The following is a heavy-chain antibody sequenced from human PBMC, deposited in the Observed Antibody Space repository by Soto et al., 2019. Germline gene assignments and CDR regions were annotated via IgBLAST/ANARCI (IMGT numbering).Heavy chain of an antibody. Sequence: PSETLSLTCTVTGDSINSRSYYWGWIRQPPGKGLEWIGSIYYSGRTYNNPSLRSRVSMSIDTSKDQLSLKLKSVTAADTALYFCERYRTSVVTKAYSDLWGQGYLVTVYS. CDR3: ERYRTSVVTKAYSDL. D-gene: IGHD2-21*02. J-gene: IGHJ4*02. CDR1: GDSINSRSYY. CDR2: IYYSGRT. V-gene: IGHV4-39*01.